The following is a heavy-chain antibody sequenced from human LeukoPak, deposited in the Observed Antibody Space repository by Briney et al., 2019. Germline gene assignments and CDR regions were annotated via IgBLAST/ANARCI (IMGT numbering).Heavy chain of an antibody. D-gene: IGHD2-15*01. V-gene: IGHV4-34*01. CDR2: INHSGST. CDR3: ARDPGDCSGGSCYSGAFDI. Sequence: SETLSLTCAVYGGSFSGYYWSWIRQPPGKGLGWIGEINHSGSTNYNPSLKSRVTISVDTSKNQFSLKLSSVTAADTAVYYCARDPGDCSGGSCYSGAFDIWGQGTMVTVSS. CDR1: GGSFSGYY. J-gene: IGHJ3*02.